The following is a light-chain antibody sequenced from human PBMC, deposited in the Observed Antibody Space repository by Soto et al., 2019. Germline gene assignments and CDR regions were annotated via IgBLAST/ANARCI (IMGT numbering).Light chain of an antibody. J-gene: IGLJ1*01. CDR3: CSFADFTYV. Sequence: ALTQPASVSGSPGQSITISCTGTSSDIGSYDLVSWYQQHPGTAPKLIIYEVTERPSGVSTRFSGSKSGNTASLTISGLQAVDEADYYCCSFADFTYVFGTGTKVTVL. V-gene: IGLV2-23*02. CDR1: SSDIGSYDL. CDR2: EVT.